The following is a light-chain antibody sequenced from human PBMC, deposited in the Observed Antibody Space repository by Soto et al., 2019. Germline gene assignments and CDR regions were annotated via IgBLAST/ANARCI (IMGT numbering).Light chain of an antibody. V-gene: IGKV1-27*01. Sequence: DIQMTQSPSSLSASVGDRVTITCRASQGISNYLAWYQQKSGKVPKPLIYAASTLQSGVPSRFSGSGSGTAFTLTISSLQPADVATYYCQKYDSPPWTFGQGTKVEIK. CDR1: QGISNY. J-gene: IGKJ1*01. CDR2: AAS. CDR3: QKYDSPPWT.